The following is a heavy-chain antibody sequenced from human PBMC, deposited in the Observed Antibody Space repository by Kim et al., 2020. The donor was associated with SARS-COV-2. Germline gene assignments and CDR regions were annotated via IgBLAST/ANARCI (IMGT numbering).Heavy chain of an antibody. V-gene: IGHV1-69*04. Sequence: SVKVSCKASGGTFSSYAISWVRQAPGQGLEWMGRIIPILGIANYAQKFQGRVTITADKSTSTAYMELSSLRSEDTAVYYCARGPGHYGDYGNFDYWGQGTLVTVSS. CDR1: GGTFSSYA. J-gene: IGHJ4*02. CDR3: ARGPGHYGDYGNFDY. D-gene: IGHD4-17*01. CDR2: IIPILGIA.